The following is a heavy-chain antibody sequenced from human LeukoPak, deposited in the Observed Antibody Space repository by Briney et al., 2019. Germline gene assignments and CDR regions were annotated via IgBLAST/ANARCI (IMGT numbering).Heavy chain of an antibody. V-gene: IGHV4-61*08. Sequence: PSETLSLTCTVSGGSVSSTGYFWSWIRLPPGKGLEWIGYINYSGSTNYNPSLKSRVTISVDTSRNQFSLKLSSLTAADTAVYYCARRIYGTYGHWFDPWGQGTLVTVSS. D-gene: IGHD4-17*01. CDR1: GGSVSSTGYF. CDR2: INYSGST. CDR3: ARRIYGTYGHWFDP. J-gene: IGHJ5*02.